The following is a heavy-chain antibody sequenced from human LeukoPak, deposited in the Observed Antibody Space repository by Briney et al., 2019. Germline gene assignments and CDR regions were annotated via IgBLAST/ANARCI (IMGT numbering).Heavy chain of an antibody. CDR2: IYYSGST. CDR1: GGSISSYY. V-gene: IGHV4-59*01. J-gene: IGHJ4*02. D-gene: IGHD3-10*01. Sequence: PSETLSLTCTVSGGSISSYYWSWIRQPPGKGLEWIGYIYYSGSTNYNPSLKSRVTISVDTSKNQFSLKLSSVTAADTAVYYCARDQRFGEYVYWGQGTLVTVSS. CDR3: ARDQRFGEYVY.